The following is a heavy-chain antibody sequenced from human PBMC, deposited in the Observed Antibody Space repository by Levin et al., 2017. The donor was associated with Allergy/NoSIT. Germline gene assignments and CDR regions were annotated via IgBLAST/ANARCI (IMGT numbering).Heavy chain of an antibody. CDR1: GFTFSSYS. J-gene: IGHJ4*02. D-gene: IGHD3-3*01. CDR3: AVTIFGGPPDLGDY. Sequence: GESLKISCAASGFTFSSYSMNWVRQAPGKGLEWVSSISSSSSYIYYADSVKGRFTISRDNAKNSLYLQMNSLRAEDTAVYYCAVTIFGGPPDLGDYWGQGTLVTVSS. CDR2: ISSSSSYI. V-gene: IGHV3-21*01.